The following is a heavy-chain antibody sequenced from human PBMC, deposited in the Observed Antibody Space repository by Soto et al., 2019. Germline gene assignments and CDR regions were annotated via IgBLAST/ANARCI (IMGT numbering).Heavy chain of an antibody. CDR3: TSGGWLSDHAFDI. V-gene: IGHV4-39*01. CDR2: IYYTGTS. CDR1: GGSISNSSYY. D-gene: IGHD5-12*01. Sequence: SETLSLTCTVSGGSISNSSYYWGWIRQPPGKGLEWIGHIYYTGTSYSNPSLKGRVTLSVDTSKNQFSLKLNSMTAADTAVFYCTSGGWLSDHAFDIWGQGTTVTVSS. J-gene: IGHJ3*02.